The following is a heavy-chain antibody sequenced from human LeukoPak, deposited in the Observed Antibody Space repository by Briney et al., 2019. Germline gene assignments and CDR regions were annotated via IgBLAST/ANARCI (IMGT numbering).Heavy chain of an antibody. CDR1: GGSFSGYY. V-gene: IGHV4-34*01. J-gene: IGHJ6*03. CDR2: INPSGST. CDR3: ARGRQEISMILVVMTGVSYYLDV. Sequence: SETLSLTCAVYGGSFSGYYWTWIRQSPGKGLEWSGEINPSGSTYYNPSLKSRLTISRDTSKNQFSLRLSSVTAADTAVYYCARGRQEISMILVVMTGVSYYLDVWGKGTTVTVS. D-gene: IGHD3-22*01.